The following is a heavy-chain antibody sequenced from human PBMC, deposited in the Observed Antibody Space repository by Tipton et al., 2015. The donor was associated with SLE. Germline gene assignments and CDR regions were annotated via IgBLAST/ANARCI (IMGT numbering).Heavy chain of an antibody. CDR3: ARGGSGGYEGLSDYYGMDV. D-gene: IGHD1-26*01. J-gene: IGHJ6*02. CDR2: IQTSGST. Sequence: TLSLTCTVSGGSISSGSFYWNWIRQPAGKGLEWIGHIQTSGSTNYNPSLKSRVTISVDTSKNQSSLKLTSVTAADTAVYYCARGGSGGYEGLSDYYGMDVWGQGTTVTVSS. CDR1: GGSISSGSFY. V-gene: IGHV4-61*09.